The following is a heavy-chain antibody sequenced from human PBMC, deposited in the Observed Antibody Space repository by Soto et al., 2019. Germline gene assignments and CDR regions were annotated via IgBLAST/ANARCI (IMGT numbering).Heavy chain of an antibody. J-gene: IGHJ4*02. Sequence: SETLSLTCTVSGDSISSDYWSWIRQYPGKGLEWIGYIYYSGFTYYNPSLKSRVTISVDTSKNQFSLKLSSVTAADTAVYYCARAPIEWGQGTLVTVSS. CDR2: IYYSGFT. D-gene: IGHD1-26*01. CDR1: GDSISSDY. CDR3: ARAPIE. V-gene: IGHV4-59*12.